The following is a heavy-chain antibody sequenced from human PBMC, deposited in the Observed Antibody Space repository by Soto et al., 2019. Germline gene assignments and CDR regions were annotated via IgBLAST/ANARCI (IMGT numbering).Heavy chain of an antibody. J-gene: IGHJ4*02. D-gene: IGHD3-10*01. CDR2: ISAYNGNT. CDR1: GYTFISYG. V-gene: IGHV1-18*01. CDR3: ARDFRAGIYYGSGSSNDY. Sequence: QVQLVQSGAEVKKPGASVKVSCKASGYTFISYGISWVRQAPGQGLEWMGWISAYNGNTNYAQKLQGRVTMTTDTSTSTAYMELRSLRSDVTAIYYCARDFRAGIYYGSGSSNDYWGQGTLVTVSS.